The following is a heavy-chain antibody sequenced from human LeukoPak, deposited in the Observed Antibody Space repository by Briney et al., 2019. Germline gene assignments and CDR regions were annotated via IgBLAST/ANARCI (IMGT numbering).Heavy chain of an antibody. D-gene: IGHD1-26*01. CDR3: ARGEAFPSHTIVGATNGELYYFDY. Sequence: SQTLSLTCLISGDSVSNNTAAGNWIRQSGSRAVEWLGRTYYRSKRYNNYAVSVKSRITINSDSSKNQFSLKLSSVTAADTAVYYCARGEAFPSHTIVGATNGELYYFDYWGQGTLVTVSS. CDR2: TYYRSKRYN. J-gene: IGHJ4*02. V-gene: IGHV6-1*01. CDR1: GDSVSNNTAA.